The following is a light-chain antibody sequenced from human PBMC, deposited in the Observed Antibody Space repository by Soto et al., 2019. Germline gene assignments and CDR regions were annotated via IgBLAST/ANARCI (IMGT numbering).Light chain of an antibody. J-gene: IGLJ2*01. V-gene: IGLV2-14*01. CDR2: EVS. Sequence: QSALTQPASVSGSPGQSIAISCTGTSRDVVTYKYVSWYQQHPGKAPKLMIYEVSIRPSGVSDRFSGSKSGNTASLTISGLRPEDEAYYYCCSYAGSTTRVVFGGGTKVTVL. CDR3: CSYAGSTTRVV. CDR1: SRDVVTYKY.